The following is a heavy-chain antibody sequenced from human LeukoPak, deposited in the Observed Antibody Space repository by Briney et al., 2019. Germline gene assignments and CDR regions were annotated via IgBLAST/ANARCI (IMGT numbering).Heavy chain of an antibody. CDR2: IYTSGST. J-gene: IGHJ3*01. CDR3: ARGEMTTIEDAFDV. V-gene: IGHV4-61*02. Sequence: PSETLSLTCTVSGGSISSGSYYWSWIRQPAGKGLEWIGRIYTSGSTNYNPSLKSRVTISVDTSKNQFSLKLSSVTAADTALYFCARGEMTTIEDAFDVWGQGTMVTVSS. CDR1: GGSISSGSYY. D-gene: IGHD5-24*01.